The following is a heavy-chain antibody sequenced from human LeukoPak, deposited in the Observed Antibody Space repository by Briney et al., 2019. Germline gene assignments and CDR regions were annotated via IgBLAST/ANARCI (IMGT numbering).Heavy chain of an antibody. Sequence: GGSLRLSCAASGFTFSSYAMHWVRQAPGKGLEWVAVISYDGSNKYYADSVKGRFTISRGNSKNTLYLQMNSLRAEDTAVYYCARDGVVRDCSSTSCPPTYWGQGTLVTVSS. D-gene: IGHD2-2*01. CDR2: ISYDGSNK. CDR1: GFTFSSYA. V-gene: IGHV3-30*01. CDR3: ARDGVVRDCSSTSCPPTY. J-gene: IGHJ4*02.